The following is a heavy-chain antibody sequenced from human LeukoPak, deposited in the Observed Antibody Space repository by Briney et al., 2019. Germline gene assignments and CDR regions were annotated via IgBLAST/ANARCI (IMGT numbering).Heavy chain of an antibody. D-gene: IGHD3-22*01. CDR3: ARGAHYHDSSDGYDY. Sequence: ASVTVSCTASGYTFTVYYMHWVRQAPGQGLEWMGWINPNSGGTNYAQKFQGRVTMTRDTSIIVYMDLSRLRSDDTAVYYCARGAHYHDSSDGYDYWGQGTLVTVSS. J-gene: IGHJ4*02. CDR2: INPNSGGT. CDR1: GYTFTVYY. V-gene: IGHV1-2*02.